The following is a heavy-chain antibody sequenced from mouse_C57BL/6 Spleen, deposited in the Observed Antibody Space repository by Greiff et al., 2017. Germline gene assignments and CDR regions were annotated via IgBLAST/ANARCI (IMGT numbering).Heavy chain of an antibody. CDR1: GFNIKNTY. CDR2: IDPANGNT. V-gene: IGHV14-3*01. CDR3: ARRYFDV. J-gene: IGHJ1*03. Sequence: VQLQQSVAELVRPGASVKLSCTASGFNIKNTYMPWVKQRPEPGLEWIGRIDPANGNTKYAPKFQGKATITAATSSNTAYLQLSSLTSEDTAIYYCARRYFDVWGTGTTVTVSS.